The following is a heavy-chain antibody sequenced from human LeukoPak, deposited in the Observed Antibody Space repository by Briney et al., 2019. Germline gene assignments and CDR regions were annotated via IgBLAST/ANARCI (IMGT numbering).Heavy chain of an antibody. D-gene: IGHD3-22*01. J-gene: IGHJ4*02. CDR3: ATSYYYDSSGFHYFDY. CDR2: IYHGGST. CDR1: GGSITSNNDY. V-gene: IGHV4-39*07. Sequence: SETLSLTCTVSGGSITSNNDYWGWIRQPPGKGLEWIGSIYHGGSTYYNPSLKSRITISVDTSRNQFSLKLSSVTAADTAVYFCATSYYYDSSGFHYFDYWGQGTLVTVSS.